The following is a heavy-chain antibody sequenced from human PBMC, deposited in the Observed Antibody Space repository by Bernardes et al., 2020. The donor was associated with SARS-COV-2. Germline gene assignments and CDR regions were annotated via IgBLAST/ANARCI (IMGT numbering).Heavy chain of an antibody. D-gene: IGHD1-1*01. CDR3: AAGGHWEHSYYYYGMDV. J-gene: IGHJ6*02. CDR2: IVVGSGNT. CDR1: GFTFTSSA. Sequence: SVKVSCKASGFTFTSSAVQWVRQARGQRLEWIGWIVVGSGNTNYAQKFQERVTITRDMSTSTAYMELSSLRSEDTAVYYCAAGGHWEHSYYYYGMDVWGQGTTVTVSS. V-gene: IGHV1-58*01.